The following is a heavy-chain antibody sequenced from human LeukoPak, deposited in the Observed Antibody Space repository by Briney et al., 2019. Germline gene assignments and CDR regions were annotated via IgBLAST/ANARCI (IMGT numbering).Heavy chain of an antibody. CDR3: TTDISAVLY. J-gene: IGHJ4*02. CDR1: GFTFSSYA. Sequence: GGSLRLSCSASGFTFSSYAMHWVRQAPGKGLEHVSTISSNGGSTDYADSVKGRFTISRDNSKNTLYLQMSSLKTEDTAVYYCTTDISAVLYWGQGTLVTVSS. D-gene: IGHD1-14*01. CDR2: ISSNGGST. V-gene: IGHV3-64*04.